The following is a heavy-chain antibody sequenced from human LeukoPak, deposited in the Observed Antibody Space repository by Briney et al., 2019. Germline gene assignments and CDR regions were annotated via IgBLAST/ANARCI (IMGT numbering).Heavy chain of an antibody. J-gene: IGHJ4*02. V-gene: IGHV3-21*01. CDR1: GFTFSSYS. CDR2: ISSSSSYI. Sequence: GGSLRLSCAASGFTFSSYSMNWVRQAPGKGLEWVSSISSSSSYIYYADSVKGRFTISRDNAKNSLYLQMNSLRAEDTAVYYCARVGYDFWSGSPSTIDYWGQGTLVTVSS. D-gene: IGHD3-3*01. CDR3: ARVGYDFWSGSPSTIDY.